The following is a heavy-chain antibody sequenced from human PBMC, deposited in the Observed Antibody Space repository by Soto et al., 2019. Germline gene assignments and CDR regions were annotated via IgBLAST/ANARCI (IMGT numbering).Heavy chain of an antibody. J-gene: IGHJ6*02. D-gene: IGHD2-2*03. CDR1: GFTFSNTW. CDR2: IKTKTDGGTT. CDR3: ATVMDRRGYGMDV. V-gene: IGHV3-15*07. Sequence: GGSLRLSCAASGFTFSNTWMNWVRQAPGKGLEWVGHIKTKTDGGTTDDAAPVKGRFTISRDDSKNTLYLQMNSLKTEDTAVYYCATVMDRRGYGMDVWGQGTTVTVSS.